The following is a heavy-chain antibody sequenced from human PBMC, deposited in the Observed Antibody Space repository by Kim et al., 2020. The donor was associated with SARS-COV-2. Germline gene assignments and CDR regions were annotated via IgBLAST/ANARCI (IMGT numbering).Heavy chain of an antibody. CDR1: GFTFSSYW. J-gene: IGHJ4*02. D-gene: IGHD2-15*01. CDR3: AGYCSGGSCYQCYFDY. CDR2: IKQDGSEK. V-gene: IGHV3-7*01. Sequence: GGSLRLSCAASGFTFSSYWMSWVRQAPGKGLEWVANIKQDGSEKYYVDSVKGRFTISRDNAKNSLYLQMNSLRAEDTAVYYCAGYCSGGSCYQCYFDYWGQGTLVTVSS.